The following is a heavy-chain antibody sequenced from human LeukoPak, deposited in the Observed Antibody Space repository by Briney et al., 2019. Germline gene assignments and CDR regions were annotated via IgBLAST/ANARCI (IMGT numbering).Heavy chain of an antibody. CDR2: INHSGST. D-gene: IGHD6-13*01. Sequence: SETLSLTCAVYSGSFSGYYWSWIRQPPGKGLEWIGEINHSGSTNYNPSLKSRVTISVDTSKNQFSLKLSSVTAADTAVYYCARGRPRQQLDFDYWGQGTLVTVSS. J-gene: IGHJ4*02. V-gene: IGHV4-34*01. CDR3: ARGRPRQQLDFDY. CDR1: SGSFSGYY.